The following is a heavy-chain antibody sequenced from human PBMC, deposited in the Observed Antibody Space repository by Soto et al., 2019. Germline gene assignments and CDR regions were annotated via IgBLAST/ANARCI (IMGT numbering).Heavy chain of an antibody. CDR3: ARGPLYDSSGYYYGAPLDY. J-gene: IGHJ4*02. Sequence: QVQLVQSGAEVKKPGASVKVSCKASGYTFTSYGISWVRQAPGQGLEWMGWISAYNGNTNYAQKLQGRVTKHTDTSTSPADRELRSLRSDDTAVYYCARGPLYDSSGYYYGAPLDYWGQGTLVTVSS. D-gene: IGHD3-22*01. V-gene: IGHV1-18*01. CDR2: ISAYNGNT. CDR1: GYTFTSYG.